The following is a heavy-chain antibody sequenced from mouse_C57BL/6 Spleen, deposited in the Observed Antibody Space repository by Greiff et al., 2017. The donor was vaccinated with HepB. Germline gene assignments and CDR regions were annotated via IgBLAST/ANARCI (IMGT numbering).Heavy chain of an antibody. CDR1: GFNIKDDY. J-gene: IGHJ2*01. Sequence: VQLQQSGAELVRPGASVKLSCTASGFNIKDDYMHWVKQRPEQGLEWIGWIDPENGDTEYASKFQGKATITADTSSNTAYLQLSSLTSEDTAVYYGTTRGFITTVVATRDYWGQGTTLTVSS. D-gene: IGHD1-1*01. CDR3: TTRGFITTVVATRDY. CDR2: IDPENGDT. V-gene: IGHV14-4*01.